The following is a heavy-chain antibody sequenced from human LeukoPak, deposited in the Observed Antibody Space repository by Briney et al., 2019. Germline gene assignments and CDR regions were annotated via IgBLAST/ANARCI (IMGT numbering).Heavy chain of an antibody. D-gene: IGHD3-10*01. CDR2: MNPNSGNT. V-gene: IGHV1-8*01. Sequence: ASVKVSCKASGYTFTSYDINWVRQATGQGLEWMGWMNPNSGNTGYAQKFQGRVTMTRNTSISTAYMELSSLRSEDTAVYYCARGARDTNPYYYYYYGMDVWGQGTTVTVSS. CDR1: GYTFTSYD. J-gene: IGHJ6*02. CDR3: ARGARDTNPYYYYYYGMDV.